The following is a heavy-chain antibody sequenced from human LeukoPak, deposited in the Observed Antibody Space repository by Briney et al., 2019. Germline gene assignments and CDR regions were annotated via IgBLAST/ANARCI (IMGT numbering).Heavy chain of an antibody. D-gene: IGHD2-2*01. CDR2: IGTAGDP. J-gene: IGHJ2*01. V-gene: IGHV3-13*05. CDR3: ARVSYCSSTSCEDWYFDL. CDR1: GFTFSSYD. Sequence: GGSLRLSCAASGFTFSSYDMHWVRQATGTGLEWVSAIGTAGDPYYPGSVKGRFTISRENAKNSLYLQMNSLRAGDTAVYYCARVSYCSSTSCEDWYFDLWGRGTLVTVSS.